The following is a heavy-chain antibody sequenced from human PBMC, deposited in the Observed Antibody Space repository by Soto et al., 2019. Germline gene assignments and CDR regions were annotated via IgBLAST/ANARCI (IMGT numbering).Heavy chain of an antibody. CDR2: IDPSDSYT. V-gene: IGHV5-10-1*01. J-gene: IGHJ6*02. Sequence: PGESLKISCKGSGYSFTSYWISWVRQMPGKGLEWMGRIDPSDSYTNYSPSFQGHVTISADKSISTAYLQWSSLKASDTAMYYCAILLRLGELSFFRTYYYYGMDVWGQGTTVTVSS. CDR1: GYSFTSYW. CDR3: AILLRLGELSFFRTYYYYGMDV. D-gene: IGHD3-16*02.